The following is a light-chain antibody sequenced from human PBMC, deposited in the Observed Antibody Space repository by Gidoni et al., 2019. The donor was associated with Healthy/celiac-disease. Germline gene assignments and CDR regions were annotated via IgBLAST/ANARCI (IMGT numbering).Light chain of an antibody. V-gene: IGKV1-8*01. Sequence: AIRMTQSPSSFSASTGDRVTITCRASQGISSYLAWYQQKPGNAPKLLISAASTLQSVVPSRFSGSGSGTDFTLTISCLQSEDFATYYCQQYYSYPLTFGRGTKVEIK. CDR1: QGISSY. CDR2: AAS. J-gene: IGKJ4*01. CDR3: QQYYSYPLT.